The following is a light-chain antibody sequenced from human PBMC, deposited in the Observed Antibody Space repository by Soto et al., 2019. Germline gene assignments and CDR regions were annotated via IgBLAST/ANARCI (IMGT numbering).Light chain of an antibody. CDR1: QGVRSS. V-gene: IGKV3-11*01. CDR2: DAS. J-gene: IGKJ3*01. Sequence: EIVLTQSPDTLSLSPGERATLSCRASQGVRSSLGWYQQKPGQAPRLLIYDASKRATGIPARFSGSGSGTDFTLTISSLEPEDLAVYYCQQRSNWPPEVTFGPGTKVDIK. CDR3: QQRSNWPPEVT.